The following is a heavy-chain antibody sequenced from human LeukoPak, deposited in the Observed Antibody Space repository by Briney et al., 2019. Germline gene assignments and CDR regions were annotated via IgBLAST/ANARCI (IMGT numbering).Heavy chain of an antibody. J-gene: IGHJ4*02. D-gene: IGHD1-26*01. Sequence: GGSLRLSSAASGFTVSSNYMSWVRQAPGKGLEWVSVIYSGGTTYYADSVKGRFTISRDNSKNTLYLQMNSLRAEDTAVYYCATRTSGSYYASFDYWGQGTLVTVSS. CDR1: GFTVSSNY. CDR2: IYSGGTT. V-gene: IGHV3-53*01. CDR3: ATRTSGSYYASFDY.